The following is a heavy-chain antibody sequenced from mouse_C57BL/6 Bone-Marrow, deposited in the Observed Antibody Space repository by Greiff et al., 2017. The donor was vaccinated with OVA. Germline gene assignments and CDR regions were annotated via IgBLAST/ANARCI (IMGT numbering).Heavy chain of an antibody. D-gene: IGHD1-1*01. J-gene: IGHJ3*01. Sequence: DVMLVESGGGLVQPGGSLKLSCAASGFTFSDYYMYWVRQTPEKRLEWVAYISNGGGSTYYPDTVKGRFTISRDNAKNTLYLQMSRLKSEDTAMYYCARRGYYGSSHVTFAYWGQGTLVTVSA. CDR1: GFTFSDYY. CDR3: ARRGYYGSSHVTFAY. CDR2: ISNGGGST. V-gene: IGHV5-12*01.